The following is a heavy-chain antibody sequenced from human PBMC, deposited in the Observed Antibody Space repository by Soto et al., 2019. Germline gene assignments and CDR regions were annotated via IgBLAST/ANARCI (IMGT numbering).Heavy chain of an antibody. D-gene: IGHD3-3*01. J-gene: IGHJ4*02. CDR3: AREDYDFWSGRDHTIFDY. V-gene: IGHV4-59*01. CDR2: IYYSGST. Sequence: GLEWIGYIYYSGSTNYTPSLKSRVTISVDTSKNQFSLKLSSVTAADTAVYYCAREDYDFWSGRDHTIFDYWGQGTLVTVSS.